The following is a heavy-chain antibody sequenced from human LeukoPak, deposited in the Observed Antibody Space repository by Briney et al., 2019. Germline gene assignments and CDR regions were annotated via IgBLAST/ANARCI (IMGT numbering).Heavy chain of an antibody. Sequence: SETLSLTCAVYGGSFSGYYWSWIRQPPGKGLEWIGEINHSGSTNYNPSLKSRVTISVDTSKNQFSLKLSSVTAADTAVYYCARGPRLLHDAFDIWGQGTMVTVYS. CDR3: ARGPRLLHDAFDI. CDR2: INHSGST. V-gene: IGHV4-34*01. J-gene: IGHJ3*02. D-gene: IGHD3-22*01. CDR1: GGSFSGYY.